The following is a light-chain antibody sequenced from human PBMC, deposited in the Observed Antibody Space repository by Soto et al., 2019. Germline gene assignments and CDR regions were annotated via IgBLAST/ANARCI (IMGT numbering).Light chain of an antibody. CDR1: QSLLHSNGYNY. CDR3: MQAVQTVT. V-gene: IGKV2-28*01. J-gene: IGKJ3*01. Sequence: DIVMTQSPLSLPFTPGEPASISCRSSQSLLHSNGYNYLDWYLQKPGQSPQLLIYLGSNRASGVPDRFRGSGSGTDFTLKISRVEAEDVGVYYCMQAVQTVTFGPGTKVDIK. CDR2: LGS.